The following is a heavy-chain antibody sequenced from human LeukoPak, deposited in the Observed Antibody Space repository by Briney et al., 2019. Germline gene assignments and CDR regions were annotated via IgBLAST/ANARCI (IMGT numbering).Heavy chain of an antibody. CDR1: GYTFTTYG. CDR2: ISAHNGNT. V-gene: IGHV1-18*01. Sequence: GASVKVSCKASGYTFTTYGISWGRQAPGQGLEWRGWISAHNGNTNYEEKVQGRVTMTTDTSTSTAYMELRSLRSDDTAVYYCARDKGTVATYYYYYMDVWGKGTTVTVSS. CDR3: ARDKGTVATYYYYYMDV. J-gene: IGHJ6*03. D-gene: IGHD6-19*01.